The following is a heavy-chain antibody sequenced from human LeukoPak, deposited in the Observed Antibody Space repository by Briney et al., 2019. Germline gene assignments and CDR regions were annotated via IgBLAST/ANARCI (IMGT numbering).Heavy chain of an antibody. J-gene: IGHJ4*02. D-gene: IGHD6-19*01. CDR3: AKSHSSGWYYFDY. Sequence: PGGSLRLSCAASGFIFSSNYMSWVRQAPGRGLEWVAVISYDGSNQYYADSVKGRFTISRDNSKNTLYLQMNSLRAEDTAVYYCAKSHSSGWYYFDYWGQGTLVTVSS. V-gene: IGHV3-30*18. CDR2: ISYDGSNQ. CDR1: GFIFSSNY.